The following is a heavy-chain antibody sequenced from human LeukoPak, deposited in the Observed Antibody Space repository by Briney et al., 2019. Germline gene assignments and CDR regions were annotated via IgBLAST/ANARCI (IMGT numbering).Heavy chain of an antibody. Sequence: ASVKVSCKASGYTFTSYDINWVRQATGQGLEWMGWMNPNNGNTGYAQKFQGRVSMTRNTSISTAYMELSSLRSEDTAVYYCARRYCSSTSCHYFDYWGQGTLVTVSS. D-gene: IGHD2-2*01. CDR1: GYTFTSYD. CDR3: ARRYCSSTSCHYFDY. V-gene: IGHV1-8*01. CDR2: MNPNNGNT. J-gene: IGHJ4*02.